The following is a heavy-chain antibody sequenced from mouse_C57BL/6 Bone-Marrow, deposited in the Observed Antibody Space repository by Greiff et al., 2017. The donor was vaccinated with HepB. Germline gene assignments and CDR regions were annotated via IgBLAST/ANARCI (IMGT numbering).Heavy chain of an antibody. CDR2: IRNKANGYTT. V-gene: IGHV7-3*01. D-gene: IGHD2-4*01. J-gene: IGHJ1*03. CDR1: GFTFTDYY. Sequence: EVQLQQSGGGLVQPGGSLSLSCAASGFTFTDYYMSWVRQPPGKALEWLGFIRNKANGYTTEYSASVKGRFTISRDNSQSILYLQMNALRAEDSATYYCARFIYYDYDWYFDVWGTGTTVTVSS. CDR3: ARFIYYDYDWYFDV.